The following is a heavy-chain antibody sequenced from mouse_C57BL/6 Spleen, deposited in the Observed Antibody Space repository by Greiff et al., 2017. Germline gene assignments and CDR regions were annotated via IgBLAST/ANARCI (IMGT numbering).Heavy chain of an antibody. V-gene: IGHV1-59*01. CDR3: ARGWDGSWFAY. D-gene: IGHD4-1*01. Sequence: QVQLQQPGAELVRPGTSVKLSCKASGYTFTSYWMHWVKQRPGQGLEWIGVIDPSDSYTNYNQKFKGKATLTVDTSSSTAYMQLSSLTSEDSAVYYCARGWDGSWFAYWGQGTLVTVSA. CDR1: GYTFTSYW. J-gene: IGHJ3*01. CDR2: IDPSDSYT.